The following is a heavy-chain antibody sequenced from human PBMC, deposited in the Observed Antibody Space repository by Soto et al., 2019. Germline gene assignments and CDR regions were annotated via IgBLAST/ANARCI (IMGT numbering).Heavy chain of an antibody. CDR2: IIPILGIA. CDR1: GGTFSSYT. D-gene: IGHD5-12*01. CDR3: ARVDSGSGYDSDY. V-gene: IGHV1-69*02. J-gene: IGHJ4*02. Sequence: QVQLVQSGAEVKKPGSSVKVSCKASGGTFSSYTISWVRQAPGQGLEWMGRIIPILGIANYAQKFQGRVTXTXDXXTSRADRDLNSLRSEDTAVYYCARVDSGSGYDSDYWGQGTLVTVSS.